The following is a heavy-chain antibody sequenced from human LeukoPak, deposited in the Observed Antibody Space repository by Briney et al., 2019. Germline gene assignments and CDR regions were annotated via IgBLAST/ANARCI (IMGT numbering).Heavy chain of an antibody. Sequence: SGPTLVKPTQTLTLTCTFSGFSLSTSGVGVGWIRQPPGKALEWLALIYWDDDKRYSPSLKSRLTITKDTSKNQVVLTMTNMDPVDTATYYCAHRPALSARDGYPVFAFDIWGQGTMVTVSS. D-gene: IGHD5-24*01. V-gene: IGHV2-5*02. CDR2: IYWDDDK. CDR3: AHRPALSARDGYPVFAFDI. J-gene: IGHJ3*02. CDR1: GFSLSTSGVG.